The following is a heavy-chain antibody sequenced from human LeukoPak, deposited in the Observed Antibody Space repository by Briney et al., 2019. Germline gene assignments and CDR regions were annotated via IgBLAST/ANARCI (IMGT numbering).Heavy chain of an antibody. Sequence: PSETLSLTCAVYGGSFSGYYWSWIRQPPGKGLEWIGEINHSGSTNYNPSLKSRVTISVDTSKNQFSLKLSSVTAADTAVYYCARGGMTIFGVVIGRAFDYWGQGTLVTVSS. V-gene: IGHV4-34*01. CDR3: ARGGMTIFGVVIGRAFDY. J-gene: IGHJ4*02. CDR2: INHSGST. CDR1: GGSFSGYY. D-gene: IGHD3-3*01.